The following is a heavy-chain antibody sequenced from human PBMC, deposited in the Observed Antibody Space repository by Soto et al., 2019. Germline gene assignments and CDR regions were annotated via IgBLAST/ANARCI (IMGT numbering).Heavy chain of an antibody. V-gene: IGHV4-59*01. Sequence: PSETLSLTSTVSGGSISSFYWNWIRQPPGKGLEWIGDIYYGGSSTYNPSLKSRVTISVGMSRNQFSLRLSSVTAADTAVYYCAGLQINYYYMDVWGKGTTVTVSS. CDR1: GGSISSFY. CDR2: IYYGGSS. CDR3: AGLQINYYYMDV. J-gene: IGHJ6*03. D-gene: IGHD1-1*01.